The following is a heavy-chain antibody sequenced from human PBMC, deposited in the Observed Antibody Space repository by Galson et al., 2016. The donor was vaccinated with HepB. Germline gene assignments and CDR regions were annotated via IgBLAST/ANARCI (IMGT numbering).Heavy chain of an antibody. D-gene: IGHD5/OR15-5a*01. CDR2: IYPGDKT. CDR1: GFSVSSHY. CDR3: ASEGSGYTSVYNDALDL. V-gene: IGHV3-53*01. J-gene: IGHJ3*01. Sequence: SLRLSCAASGFSVSSHYMTWVRQAPGRGLEWLSVIYPGDKTIHADSVEGRFTFSRDTSKNTLYLQMNSLSAEDTAVHFCASEGSGYTSVYNDALDLWGQGTMVTVSS.